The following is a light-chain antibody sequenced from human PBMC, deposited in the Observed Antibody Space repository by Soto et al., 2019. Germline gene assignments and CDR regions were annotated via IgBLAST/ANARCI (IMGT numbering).Light chain of an antibody. CDR3: QQYSTLPHT. CDR1: QSVTNSF. CDR2: GVS. Sequence: ENVLTQSPGTLSVSPGERATLSCRASQSVTNSFFAWYQQKPGQAPRLLIYGVSSRATGILDRFSGSGSGTDFTLTISRLEPEDLVVYYCQQYSTLPHTFGQGTKLEVK. J-gene: IGKJ2*01. V-gene: IGKV3-20*01.